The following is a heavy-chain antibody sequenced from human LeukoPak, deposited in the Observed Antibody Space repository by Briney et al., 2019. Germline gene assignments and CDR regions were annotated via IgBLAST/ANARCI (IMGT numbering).Heavy chain of an antibody. CDR1: GYAFTGYY. Sequence: ASVKVSCKASGYAFTGYYMHWVRQAPGQGLEWMGWINPNSGGTNYAQKFQGRVTMTRDTSISTAYMELSRLRSDDTAVYYCARGLFVVRSLEWQDKSFDYWGQGTLVTVSS. J-gene: IGHJ4*02. CDR2: INPNSGGT. V-gene: IGHV1-2*02. CDR3: ARGLFVVRSLEWQDKSFDY. D-gene: IGHD3-3*01.